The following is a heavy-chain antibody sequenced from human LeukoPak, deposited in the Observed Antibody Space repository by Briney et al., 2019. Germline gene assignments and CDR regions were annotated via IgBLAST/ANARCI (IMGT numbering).Heavy chain of an antibody. Sequence: SETLSLTCTVSGGSISSSSYYWGWIRQPPGKGLEWIGSIYYSGSTYYNPSLKSRVTISVDTSKNQFSLKLSSVTAADTAVYYCARRQQLVLSGGAFDIWGQGTMVTVSS. D-gene: IGHD6-13*01. V-gene: IGHV4-39*01. CDR2: IYYSGST. CDR1: GGSISSSSYY. J-gene: IGHJ3*02. CDR3: ARRQQLVLSGGAFDI.